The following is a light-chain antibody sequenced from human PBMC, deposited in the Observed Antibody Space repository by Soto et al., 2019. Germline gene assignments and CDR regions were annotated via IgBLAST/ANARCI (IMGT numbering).Light chain of an antibody. Sequence: DVQMTQSPSSLSASVEHTLIITCRASQSISNHLNWYQQKLGKAPKLLIFAASSLQSGVPSRFSGSRSGPDFTLTISSLQPEDFATYYCQQCYSSPPTFGQGTKVDIK. J-gene: IGKJ1*01. CDR3: QQCYSSPPT. V-gene: IGKV1-39*01. CDR2: AAS. CDR1: QSISNH.